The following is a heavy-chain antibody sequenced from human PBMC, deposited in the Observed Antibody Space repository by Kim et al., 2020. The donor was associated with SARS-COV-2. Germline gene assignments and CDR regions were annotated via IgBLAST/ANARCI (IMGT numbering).Heavy chain of an antibody. CDR1: GGSFSGYF. D-gene: IGHD2-2*01. J-gene: IGHJ6*02. CDR3: ATLPTPGTPLYYYYAVDV. V-gene: IGHV4-34*01. CDR2: VNSSGAT. Sequence: SETLSLTCAVHGGSFSGYFWNWIRQPPGGGLEWIGDVNSSGATNYNPSLKSRVTISIDTSKSQFSLRLSSVTAADTAVYYCATLPTPGTPLYYYYAVDVWGPGTAVTVSS.